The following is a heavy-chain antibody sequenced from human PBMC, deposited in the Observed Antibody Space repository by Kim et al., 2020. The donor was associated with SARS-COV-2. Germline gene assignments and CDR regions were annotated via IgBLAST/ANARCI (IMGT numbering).Heavy chain of an antibody. Sequence: GGSLRLSCAASGFTFSSYGMHWVRQAPGKGLEWVAVISYDGSNKYYADSVKGRFTISRDNSKNTLYLQMNSLRAEDTAVYYCAKDFETQGMDVWGQGTTVTVSS. J-gene: IGHJ6*02. CDR3: AKDFETQGMDV. CDR1: GFTFSSYG. CDR2: ISYDGSNK. V-gene: IGHV3-30*18.